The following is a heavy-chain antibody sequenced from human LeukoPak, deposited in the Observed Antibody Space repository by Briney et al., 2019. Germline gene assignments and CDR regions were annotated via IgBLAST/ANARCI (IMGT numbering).Heavy chain of an antibody. D-gene: IGHD5-24*01. CDR1: GFTFNGYW. J-gene: IGHJ4*01. Sequence: GGSLRLSCAASGFTFNGYWMSWVRRAPVKGLEWVANIKHDGSEKYYVDSVKGRFTISRDNAKNSLYLQMNSLRGEDTAVYYCARAINRAWDWGHGALVTVSS. CDR3: ARAINRAWD. V-gene: IGHV3-7*01. CDR2: IKHDGSEK.